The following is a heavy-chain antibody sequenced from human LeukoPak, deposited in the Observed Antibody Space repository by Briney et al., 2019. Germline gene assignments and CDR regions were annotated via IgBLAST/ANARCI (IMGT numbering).Heavy chain of an antibody. V-gene: IGHV3-23*01. CDR3: ARDESGGMDV. D-gene: IGHD1-1*01. J-gene: IGHJ6*02. CDR2: IGVSGVDT. CDR1: GLTFSAYS. Sequence: GGSLRLSCAASGLTFSAYSMSWVRQAPGKGLEWVSAIGVSGVDTYYADSVKGRFTVSRDNSKSMLYLQLNSLRAEDTAVYYCARDESGGMDVWGQGTTVTVSS.